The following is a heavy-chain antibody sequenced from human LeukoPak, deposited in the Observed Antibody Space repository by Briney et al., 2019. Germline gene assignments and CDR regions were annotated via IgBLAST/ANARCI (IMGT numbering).Heavy chain of an antibody. CDR1: GFTFSNHF. Sequence: PGESLRLSCSTSGFTFSNHFMHWVRQAPGKGLEYVSSIGPNGASTLYADSVKGRFTISRDNSKNALYLQLTSLRLEDTALYYCVKDLTGTWSFDYWGQGTLVTVSS. V-gene: IGHV3-64D*06. J-gene: IGHJ4*02. CDR3: VKDLTGTWSFDY. D-gene: IGHD3-9*01. CDR2: IGPNGAST.